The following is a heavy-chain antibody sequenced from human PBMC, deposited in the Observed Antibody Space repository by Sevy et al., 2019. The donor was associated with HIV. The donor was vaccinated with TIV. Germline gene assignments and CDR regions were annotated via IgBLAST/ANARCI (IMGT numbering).Heavy chain of an antibody. D-gene: IGHD2-8*01. CDR3: AKKMGGGSCMAFLVDY. CDR2: ISGTGDYT. Sequence: GGSLRLSCAASGFTFSSFAMGWVRQAPGKGLDWISVISGTGDYTYYADSVKGRFTISRDNSNNRLVLQMNSLRAEDTAIFYCAKKMGGGSCMAFLVDYWGQGTLVTVSS. V-gene: IGHV3-23*01. CDR1: GFTFSSFA. J-gene: IGHJ4*02.